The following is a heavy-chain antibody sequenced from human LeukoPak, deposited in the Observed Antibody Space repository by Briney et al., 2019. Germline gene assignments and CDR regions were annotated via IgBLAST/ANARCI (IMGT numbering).Heavy chain of an antibody. CDR2: IYHSGST. J-gene: IGHJ6*04. CDR3: ARLVDV. Sequence: PSETLSLTCAVSGYSISSGYYWGWIRQPPGKGLEWIGSIYHSGSTYYNPPLKSRVTISVDTSKNQFSLKLSSVTAADTAVYYCARLVDVWGKGTTVTVSS. CDR1: GYSISSGYY. V-gene: IGHV4-38-2*01.